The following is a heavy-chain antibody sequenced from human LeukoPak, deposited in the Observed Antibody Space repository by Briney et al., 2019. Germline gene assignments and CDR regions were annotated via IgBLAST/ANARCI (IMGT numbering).Heavy chain of an antibody. CDR2: IIPIFGTA. D-gene: IGHD3-10*01. J-gene: IGHJ5*02. V-gene: IGHV1-69*06. Sequence: GASVKVSCKASGYTFTSYGISWVRQAPGQGLEWMGGIIPIFGTANYAQKFQGRVTITADKSTSTAYMELSSLRSEDTAVYYCASNYGSGSYYKFDPWGQGTLVTVSS. CDR3: ASNYGSGSYYKFDP. CDR1: GYTFTSYG.